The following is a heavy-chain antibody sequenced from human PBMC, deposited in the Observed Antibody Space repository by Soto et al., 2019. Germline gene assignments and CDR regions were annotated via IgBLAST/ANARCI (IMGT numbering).Heavy chain of an antibody. V-gene: IGHV1-58*01. CDR2: IVVGSGNT. J-gene: IGHJ4*02. D-gene: IGHD3-16*02. CDR1: GFTFSNSA. Sequence: QMQLVQSGPEVKKPGTSVTVSCKSSGFTFSNSAVQWVRQARGQRLEWIGWIVVGSGNTNYAQKFQERVTITRDMSTSTVYMELSSLRFEDTAVYYCAADPRFGGVIDTFDSWGQGTLVTVSS. CDR3: AADPRFGGVIDTFDS.